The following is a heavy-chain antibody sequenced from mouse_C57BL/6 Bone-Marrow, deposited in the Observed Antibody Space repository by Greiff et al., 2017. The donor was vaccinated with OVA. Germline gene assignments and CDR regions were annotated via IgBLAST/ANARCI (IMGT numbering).Heavy chain of an antibody. CDR2: IDPSDSYT. D-gene: IGHD3-2*02. CDR1: GYTFTSYW. CDR3: AREAQSPWFAY. J-gene: IGHJ3*01. V-gene: IGHV1-59*01. Sequence: QVHVKQPGAELVRPGTSVKLSCKASGYTFTSYWMHWVKQRPGQGLEWIGVIDPSDSYTNYNQKFKGKATLTVDTSSSTAYMQLSSLTSADSAVYYCAREAQSPWFAYWGQGTRVTVSA.